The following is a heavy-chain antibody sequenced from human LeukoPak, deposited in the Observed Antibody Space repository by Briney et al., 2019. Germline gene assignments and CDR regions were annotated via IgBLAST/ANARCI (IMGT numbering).Heavy chain of an antibody. D-gene: IGHD2-21*01. V-gene: IGHV1-58*02. Sequence: ASVEVSCKASGFTFKSSAIQWVRQARGQRLEWIGWTVIGSGNTIYAQKFRDRVSISRDVSTETAYLEVHSLTFEDTAVYFCAAAPMGDCWGQGTLLTVSS. J-gene: IGHJ4*02. CDR2: TVIGSGNT. CDR3: AAAPMGDC. CDR1: GFTFKSSA.